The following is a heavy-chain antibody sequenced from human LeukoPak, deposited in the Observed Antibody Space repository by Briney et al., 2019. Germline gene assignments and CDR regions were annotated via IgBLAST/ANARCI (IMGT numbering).Heavy chain of an antibody. J-gene: IGHJ4*02. CDR2: IYPGDSDT. CDR1: GYSFTSYW. Sequence: PGESLKISCKGSGYSFTSYWIGWVRQMPGKGLEWMGIIYPGDSDTRYSPSFQGQVTISADKSISTAYLQWSSLKASDTAMYYCARHRRDSKGIAAAGPFDYWGQGTLVTVSS. CDR3: ARHRRDSKGIAAAGPFDY. V-gene: IGHV5-51*01. D-gene: IGHD6-13*01.